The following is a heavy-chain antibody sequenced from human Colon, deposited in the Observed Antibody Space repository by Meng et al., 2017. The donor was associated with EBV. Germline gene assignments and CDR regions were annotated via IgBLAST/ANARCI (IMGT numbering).Heavy chain of an antibody. J-gene: IGHJ4*02. D-gene: IGHD5-18*01. CDR2: IPYGGST. CDR3: ARGIQIWHEIDY. V-gene: IGHV4-39*07. Sequence: QPQCADPGSLNPSRCLSLPWTVSGRSVVCSSDSCSWLRQPPGKGLEWIGGIPYGGSTSYNPSLKSRVTISIDTSKNQFSLSLTSVTAADTAIYYCARGIQIWHEIDYWGQGTLVTVSS. CDR1: GRSVVCSSDS.